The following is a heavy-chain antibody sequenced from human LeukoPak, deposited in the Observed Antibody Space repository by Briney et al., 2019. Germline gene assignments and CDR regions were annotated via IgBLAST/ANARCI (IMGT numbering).Heavy chain of an antibody. D-gene: IGHD2-2*01. V-gene: IGHV6-1*01. CDR2: TYYRSKWYN. CDR3: ARGYCSSTSCHRIDY. CDR1: GDSVSSNSAA. J-gene: IGHJ4*02. Sequence: SQTLSLTCAISGDSVSSNSAAWNWIRQSPSRGLEWLGRTYYRSKWYNDYAESVKSRITINPDTSKNQFSLQLNSVTPEDTAVYYCARGYCSSTSCHRIDYWGQGTLVSVSS.